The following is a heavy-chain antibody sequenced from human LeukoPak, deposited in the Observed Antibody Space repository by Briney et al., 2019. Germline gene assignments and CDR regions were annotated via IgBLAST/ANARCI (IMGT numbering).Heavy chain of an antibody. Sequence: GGSLRLSCAASGFTFSSYSMNWVRQAPGKGLEWVSSISSSSSYIYYADSVKGRFTISRDNAKNSLYLQMNSLRAEGTAVYYCARGEDIVIGEAGWFDPWGQGTLVTVSS. CDR1: GFTFSSYS. CDR3: ARGEDIVIGEAGWFDP. CDR2: ISSSSSYI. J-gene: IGHJ5*02. D-gene: IGHD2/OR15-2a*01. V-gene: IGHV3-21*01.